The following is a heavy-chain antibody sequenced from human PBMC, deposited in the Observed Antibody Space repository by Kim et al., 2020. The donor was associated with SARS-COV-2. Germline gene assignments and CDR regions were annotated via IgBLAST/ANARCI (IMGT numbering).Heavy chain of an antibody. Sequence: GGSTYYADTVKGRFTISRDNSKNTLYLQMNSLRAEDTAVYYCAKDLPHLGWGQGTLVTVSS. CDR2: GGST. D-gene: IGHD3-16*01. CDR3: AKDLPHLG. J-gene: IGHJ4*02. V-gene: IGHV3-23*01.